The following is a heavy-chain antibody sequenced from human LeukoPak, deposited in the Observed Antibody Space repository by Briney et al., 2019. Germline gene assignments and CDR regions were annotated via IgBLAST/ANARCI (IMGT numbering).Heavy chain of an antibody. J-gene: IGHJ4*02. Sequence: SQTLSLTGTVFGGSISSGDYYWSWIRQPPWKGLEWIGYIYYSGSTYYNPSLKSRVTISADTSKNQFSIKLSTVTSADTAVYYCARGIRNLGYDSSGYPDYWGQGTLVTVSS. D-gene: IGHD3-22*01. CDR3: ARGIRNLGYDSSGYPDY. V-gene: IGHV4-30-4*08. CDR1: GGSISSGDYY. CDR2: IYYSGST.